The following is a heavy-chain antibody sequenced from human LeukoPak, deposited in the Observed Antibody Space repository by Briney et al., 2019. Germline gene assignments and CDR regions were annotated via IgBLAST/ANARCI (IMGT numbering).Heavy chain of an antibody. D-gene: IGHD6-19*01. CDR1: GFTVSSNY. Sequence: GGSLRLSCAASGFTVSSNYMSWVRQAPGKGLEWVSVIYSGGSTYYADSVKGRFTISRDNSKNTLYLQMNSLRAEDTAVYYCARAYLGSSGWPHFDYWGQGTLVTVSS. CDR2: IYSGGST. CDR3: ARAYLGSSGWPHFDY. J-gene: IGHJ4*02. V-gene: IGHV3-53*05.